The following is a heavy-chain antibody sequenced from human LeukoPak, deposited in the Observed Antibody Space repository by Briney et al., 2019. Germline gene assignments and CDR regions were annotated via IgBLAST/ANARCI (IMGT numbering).Heavy chain of an antibody. CDR1: GFTVSSNY. CDR3: ARGTPVRRGWLQADYMDV. J-gene: IGHJ6*03. CDR2: IYSGGST. V-gene: IGHV3-53*01. D-gene: IGHD5-24*01. Sequence: GGSLRLSCAASGFTVSSNYMSWVRQAPGKGLEWVSVIYSGGSTYYADSAKGRFTISRDNSKNTLYLQMNSLRAEDTAVYYCARGTPVRRGWLQADYMDVWGKGTTVTVSS.